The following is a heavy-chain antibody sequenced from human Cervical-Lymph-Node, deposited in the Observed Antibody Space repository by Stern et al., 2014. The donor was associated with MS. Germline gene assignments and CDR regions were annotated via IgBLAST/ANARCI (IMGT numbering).Heavy chain of an antibody. CDR2: TNERASP. CDR1: SGSLSDNY. J-gene: IGHJ5*01. Sequence: QVQLQQWGAGPLKPSETLSLTCAVYSGSLSDNYWTWIRQPPGKGLEWIGETNERASPNHPPPLKGRFPILVDRARNDFSLRLRSVPAADTAVYYCAGAGYSRSQHSWFNSWGQGTRVTVSS. D-gene: IGHD6-13*01. CDR3: AGAGYSRSQHSWFNS. V-gene: IGHV4-34*02.